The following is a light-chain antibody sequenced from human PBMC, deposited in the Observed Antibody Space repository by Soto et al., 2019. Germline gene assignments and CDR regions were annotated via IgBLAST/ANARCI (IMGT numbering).Light chain of an antibody. Sequence: EIVMTQSPATLSVSPGERATLSCRASQSVGSNLAWYQQKPGQAPRLLIYGASTRATGIPARFSGSGSGTELTLTISSLQSEAFAIYFCQQYNNWPPDRTFGQGTKVEIK. CDR1: QSVGSN. J-gene: IGKJ1*01. CDR2: GAS. CDR3: QQYNNWPPDRT. V-gene: IGKV3-15*01.